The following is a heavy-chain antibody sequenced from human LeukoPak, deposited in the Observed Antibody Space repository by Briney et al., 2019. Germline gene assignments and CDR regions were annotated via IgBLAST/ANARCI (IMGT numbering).Heavy chain of an antibody. CDR2: IYHSGST. CDR3: ARAEEDQLLS. J-gene: IGHJ5*02. V-gene: IGHV4-59*08. CDR1: GGSISSYY. Sequence: PSETLSLTCTVSGGSISSYYWSWIRQPPGKGLEWIGYIYHSGSTNYNPSPKSRVTISVDTSKNQFSLKLSSVTAADTAVYYCARAEEDQLLSWGQGTLVTVSS. D-gene: IGHD2-2*01.